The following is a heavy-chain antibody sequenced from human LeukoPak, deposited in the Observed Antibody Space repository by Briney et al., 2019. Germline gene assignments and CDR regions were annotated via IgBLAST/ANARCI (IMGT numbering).Heavy chain of an antibody. J-gene: IGHJ4*02. Sequence: PGGSLRLSCAASGFTFSSYWMSWVRQAPGEGLEWVANIKQDGSEKYYVDSVKGRFTISRDNSKNTLYLQMNSLRAEDTAVYYCAKGAHSSGWYFFDYWGQGTLVTVSS. D-gene: IGHD6-19*01. CDR1: GFTFSSYW. V-gene: IGHV3-7*01. CDR2: IKQDGSEK. CDR3: AKGAHSSGWYFFDY.